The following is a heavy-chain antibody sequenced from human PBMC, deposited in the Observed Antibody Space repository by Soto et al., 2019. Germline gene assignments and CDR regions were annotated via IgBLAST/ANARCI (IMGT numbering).Heavy chain of an antibody. CDR3: ARGGFD. D-gene: IGHD3-16*01. CDR1: GFSVTASN. V-gene: IGHV3-53*02. Sequence: EVQLVETGGDLIQPGGSLRLSCAASGFSVTASNMNWVRQAPGKGLEWVSVIFGADETNYADSVRGRFTISRDNSKNTVYLQMDSLRTADTALYDCARGGFDWGQGTLVTVSS. J-gene: IGHJ4*02. CDR2: IFGADET.